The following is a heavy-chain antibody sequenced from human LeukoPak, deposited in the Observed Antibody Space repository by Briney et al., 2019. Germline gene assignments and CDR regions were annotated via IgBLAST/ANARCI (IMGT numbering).Heavy chain of an antibody. CDR1: GFTFSSYG. D-gene: IGHD1-26*01. CDR2: SSGSGGST. J-gene: IGHJ4*02. CDR3: AKRGGSYYYFDY. Sequence: PGGSLRLSCAASGFTFSSYGMSWVRQAPRKGLEWVSASSGSGGSTYYADSVKGRFTISRDNSKNTLYLQMNSLRAEDTAVYYCAKRGGSYYYFDYWGQGTLVTVSS. V-gene: IGHV3-23*01.